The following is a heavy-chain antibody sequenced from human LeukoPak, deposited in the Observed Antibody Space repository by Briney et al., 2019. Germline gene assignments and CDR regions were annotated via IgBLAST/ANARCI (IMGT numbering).Heavy chain of an antibody. Sequence: AASVKVSYKASGYTFTSYGISWVRQAPGQGLEWMGWISAYNGNTNYAQKLQGRVTMTTDTSTSTAYMELRSLRSDDTAVYYCARDLAYCSGGSCTSTKLPFDPWGQGTLVTVSS. CDR1: GYTFTSYG. CDR3: ARDLAYCSGGSCTSTKLPFDP. J-gene: IGHJ5*02. CDR2: ISAYNGNT. D-gene: IGHD2-15*01. V-gene: IGHV1-18*01.